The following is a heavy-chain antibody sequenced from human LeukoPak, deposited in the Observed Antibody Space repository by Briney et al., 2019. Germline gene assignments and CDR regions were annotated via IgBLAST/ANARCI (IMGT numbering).Heavy chain of an antibody. V-gene: IGHV4-61*02. Sequence: SETLSLTRTVSGGSISSDIFYWSWIRQPAGKGLEWIGRIYASGSTTYNSSLRSRVAISIDTSKNQFSLQLTSVTAADTAVYYCAGTRRYCSGGSCYNWFDPWGQGTLVTVSS. CDR1: GGSISSDIFY. D-gene: IGHD2-15*01. CDR3: AGTRRYCSGGSCYNWFDP. CDR2: IYASGST. J-gene: IGHJ5*02.